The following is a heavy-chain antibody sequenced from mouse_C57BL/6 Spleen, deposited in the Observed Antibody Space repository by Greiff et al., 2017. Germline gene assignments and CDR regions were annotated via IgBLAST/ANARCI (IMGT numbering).Heavy chain of an antibody. Sequence: VQLQQPGAELVKPGASVKLSCKASGYTFTSYWMHWVKQRPGQGLEWIGMIHPNSGSTNYNEKFKSKATLTVDKSSSTAYMQRSSLTSEDSAVYYCARRRDGEDFDYWGQGTTLTVSS. D-gene: IGHD3-3*01. CDR3: ARRRDGEDFDY. CDR2: IHPNSGST. V-gene: IGHV1-64*01. CDR1: GYTFTSYW. J-gene: IGHJ2*01.